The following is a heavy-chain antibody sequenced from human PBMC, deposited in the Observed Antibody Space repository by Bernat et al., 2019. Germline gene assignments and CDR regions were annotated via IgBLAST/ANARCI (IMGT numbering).Heavy chain of an antibody. CDR2: IISSGTST. CDR1: GFTFNTYA. J-gene: IGHJ4*02. Sequence: EVQLLESGGGLVQPGGSVRLSCAASGFTFNTYAMSWVRQAPGKGLEWVSAIISSGTSTYYADSVKGRFTISRDNSKNTLYLQMNSLRAVDTAVYYCVRDINDYIPGNFYNIFEYWGQGTLVTVSS. CDR3: VRDINDYIPGNFYNIFEY. V-gene: IGHV3-23*01. D-gene: IGHD3-10*01.